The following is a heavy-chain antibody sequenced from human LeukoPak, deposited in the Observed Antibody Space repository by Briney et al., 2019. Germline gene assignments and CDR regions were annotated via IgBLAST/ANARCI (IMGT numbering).Heavy chain of an antibody. Sequence: SETLSLTCTVSGGSISSYYWSWIRQPPGKGLEWIGYIYYSGSTNYNPSLKSRVTISVDTSRNQFSLKLSSVTAADTAVYYCARLELPAGWFDPWGQGTLVTVSS. V-gene: IGHV4-59*01. J-gene: IGHJ5*02. D-gene: IGHD1-7*01. CDR3: ARLELPAGWFDP. CDR2: IYYSGST. CDR1: GGSISSYY.